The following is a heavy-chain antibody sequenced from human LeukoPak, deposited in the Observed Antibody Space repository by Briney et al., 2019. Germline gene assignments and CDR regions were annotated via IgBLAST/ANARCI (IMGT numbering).Heavy chain of an antibody. CDR3: ARGGGSYLDN. CDR1: GGTFSSYT. V-gene: IGHV1-69*02. Sequence: ASVKVSCKASGGTFSSYTISWVRQAPGQGLEWMGRIIPILGIANYAQKFQGRVTITADKSTSTAYMELSSLRPEDAAVYYCARGGGSYLDNWGQGTLVTVSS. D-gene: IGHD1-26*01. CDR2: IIPILGIA. J-gene: IGHJ4*02.